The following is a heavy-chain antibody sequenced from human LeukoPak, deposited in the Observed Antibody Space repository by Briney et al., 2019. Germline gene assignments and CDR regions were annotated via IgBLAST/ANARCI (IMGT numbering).Heavy chain of an antibody. CDR1: GGSISSYY. CDR2: TYYSGST. J-gene: IGHJ3*02. D-gene: IGHD3-16*01. Sequence: SETLSLTCTVSGGSISSYYWSWIRQPPGKGLEWIGYTYYSGSTNYNPSLKSRVTISVDTSKNQFPLKLSSVTAADTAVYYCAREWVGAFDIWGQGTMVTVSS. V-gene: IGHV4-59*01. CDR3: AREWVGAFDI.